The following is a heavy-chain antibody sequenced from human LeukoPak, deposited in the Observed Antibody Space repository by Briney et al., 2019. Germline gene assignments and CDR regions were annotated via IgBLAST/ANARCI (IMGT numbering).Heavy chain of an antibody. J-gene: IGHJ6*02. D-gene: IGHD1-26*01. Sequence: GGSLRLSCAASGFTLSSYSMNWVRQAPGKGLEWISYISSSGSTINYADSVKGRFTISRDNAKNSLYLQMNSLRAEDTAVYYCARDQEWELLTYYYYGMDVWGQGTTVTVSS. CDR2: ISSSGSTI. CDR3: ARDQEWELLTYYYYGMDV. V-gene: IGHV3-48*01. CDR1: GFTLSSYS.